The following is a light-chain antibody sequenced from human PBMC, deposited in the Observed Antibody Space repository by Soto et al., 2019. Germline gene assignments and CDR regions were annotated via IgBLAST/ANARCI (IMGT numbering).Light chain of an antibody. CDR1: QPISSNY. CDR2: ASS. V-gene: IGKV3-20*01. CDR3: QQYGSSPWT. Sequence: EIVLTQSPGTLSLSPGERATRSCRASQPISSNYLAWYQQKPGQAPRLLIYASSTRATGIPDRFSGSGSGTDVTLTISRLEPEDFALYYCQQYGSSPWTFGQGTRVEIK. J-gene: IGKJ1*01.